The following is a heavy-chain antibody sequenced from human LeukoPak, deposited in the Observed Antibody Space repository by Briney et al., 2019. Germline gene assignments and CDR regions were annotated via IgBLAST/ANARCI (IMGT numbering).Heavy chain of an antibody. CDR3: ARLWREPYSSSWSVVPDY. D-gene: IGHD6-6*01. CDR2: IYPGDSDT. Sequence: GESLKISCKGSGYSFTNYWIGWVRQMPGKGLEWMGIIYPGDSDTRYSPSFQGQVSISADKSISTAYLQWSSLKASDTAMYYCARLWREPYSSSWSVVPDYWGQGTLVTVSS. CDR1: GYSFTNYW. J-gene: IGHJ4*02. V-gene: IGHV5-51*01.